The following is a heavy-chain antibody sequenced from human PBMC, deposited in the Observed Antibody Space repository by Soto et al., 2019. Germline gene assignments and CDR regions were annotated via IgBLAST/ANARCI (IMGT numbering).Heavy chain of an antibody. Sequence: QVQLQQWGAGLLKPSETLSLTCAVYGGSFSGYYWSWIRQPPGKGLEWMGEINHSGSTNYNPSLKSRVTISVDTSKTQFSLKLSSVTAADTAVYYCARNGSYYDFWSGYYFGGGMDVWGQGTTVTVSS. D-gene: IGHD3-3*01. CDR3: ARNGSYYDFWSGYYFGGGMDV. CDR2: INHSGST. J-gene: IGHJ6*02. V-gene: IGHV4-34*01. CDR1: GGSFSGYY.